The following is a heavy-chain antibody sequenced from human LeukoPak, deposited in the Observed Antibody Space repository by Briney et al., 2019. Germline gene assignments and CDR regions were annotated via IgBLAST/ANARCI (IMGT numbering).Heavy chain of an antibody. CDR3: AKEGRSLQTY. V-gene: IGHV3-7*03. CDR2: IKEYGTET. J-gene: IGHJ4*02. CDR1: GFMFSSNW. D-gene: IGHD5-24*01. Sequence: GGSLRLSCAASGFMFSSNWMSWVRLAPGKGLEWVANIKEYGTETYYVDSVKGRFTIPRDNAKNSLYLQMNSLRVEDTAVYYCAKEGRSLQTYWGQGTLVTVSS.